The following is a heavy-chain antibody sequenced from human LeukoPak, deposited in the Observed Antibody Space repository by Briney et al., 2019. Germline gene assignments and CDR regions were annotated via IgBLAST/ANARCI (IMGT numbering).Heavy chain of an antibody. CDR2: IRYDGSNK. J-gene: IGHJ4*02. Sequence: GGSLRLSCAASGFTFSSYGMHWVRQAPGKGLEWVAFIRYDGSNKYYADSVKGRFTISRDNSKNTLYLQMNSLRAEDTAVYYCAKDLEYSSSWFYYFDYWGQGTLVTVSS. V-gene: IGHV3-30*02. CDR1: GFTFSSYG. D-gene: IGHD6-13*01. CDR3: AKDLEYSSSWFYYFDY.